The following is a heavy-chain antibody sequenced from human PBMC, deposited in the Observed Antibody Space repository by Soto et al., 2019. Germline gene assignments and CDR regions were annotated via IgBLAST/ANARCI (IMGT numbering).Heavy chain of an antibody. D-gene: IGHD3-22*01. J-gene: IGHJ6*02. V-gene: IGHV1-3*01. CDR1: GYTFTSYA. CDR3: ASSYYYDSSGYSSLYYYYGMDV. Sequence: QVQLVQSGAEVKKPGASVKVSCKASGYTFTSYAMHWVRQAPGKRLEWMGWINAGNGNTKYSQMFQGRVTITRDTSASTAYMELSSLRSEDTAVYYCASSYYYDSSGYSSLYYYYGMDVWGQGTTVTVSS. CDR2: INAGNGNT.